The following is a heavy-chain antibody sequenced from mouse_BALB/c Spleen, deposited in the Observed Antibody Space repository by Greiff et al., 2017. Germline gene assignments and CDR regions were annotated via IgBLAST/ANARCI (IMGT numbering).Heavy chain of an antibody. J-gene: IGHJ2*01. V-gene: IGHV6-6*02. CDR2: IRLKSNNYAT. D-gene: IGHD1-2*01. Sequence: EVKLLESGGGLVQPGGSMKLSCVASGFTFSNYWMNWVRQSPEKGLEWVAEIRLKSNNYATHYAESVKGRFTISRDDSKSSVYLQMNNLRAEDTGIYYCTSSLTDYWGQGTTLAVSS. CDR1: GFTFSNYW. CDR3: TSSLTDY.